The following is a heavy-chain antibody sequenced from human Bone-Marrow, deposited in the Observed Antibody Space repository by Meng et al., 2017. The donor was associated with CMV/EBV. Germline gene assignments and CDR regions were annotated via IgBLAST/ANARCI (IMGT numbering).Heavy chain of an antibody. Sequence: GESLKISCAASGFTVSSNYMSWVRQAPGKGLEWVSVIYSGGSTYYADSVKGRFTISRDNSKNTLYLQMNSLRAEDTAVYYCARAYPSRGFDYWGQGTLVTGSS. J-gene: IGHJ4*02. CDR3: ARAYPSRGFDY. CDR2: IYSGGST. V-gene: IGHV3-53*01. CDR1: GFTVSSNY. D-gene: IGHD3-16*01.